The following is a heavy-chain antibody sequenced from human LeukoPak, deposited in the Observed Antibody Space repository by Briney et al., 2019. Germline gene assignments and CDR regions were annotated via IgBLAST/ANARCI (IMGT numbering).Heavy chain of an antibody. J-gene: IGHJ4*02. V-gene: IGHV3-30-3*01. Sequence: GGSLRLSCAASGFTFSSNAMHWVRQAPGKGLEWVAVISYDGSNKYYADSVKGRFTISRDNSKNTLYLQMNSLRAEDTAVYYCARDSTKYYFDYWGQGTLVTVSS. CDR1: GFTFSSNA. CDR3: ARDSTKYYFDY. CDR2: ISYDGSNK.